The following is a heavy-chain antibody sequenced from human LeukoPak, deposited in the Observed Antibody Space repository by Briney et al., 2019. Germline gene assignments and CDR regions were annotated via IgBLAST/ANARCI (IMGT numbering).Heavy chain of an antibody. CDR2: IYYSGRT. D-gene: IGHD2-21*02. J-gene: IGHJ4*02. Sequence: PSETLSLTCTVSGGSTSDYYRGWIRQPPGKGLEWIGSIYYSGRTFYNPSLKSRVTISVDTSRNQFSLKLSSVTAADTAVYYCARDDGRGVVTPYWGQGTLVTVSS. CDR1: GGSTSDYY. CDR3: ARDDGRGVVTPY. V-gene: IGHV4-39*07.